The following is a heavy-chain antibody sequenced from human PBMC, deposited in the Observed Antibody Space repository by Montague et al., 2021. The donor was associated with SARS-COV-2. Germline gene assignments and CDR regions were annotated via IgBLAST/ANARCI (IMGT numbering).Heavy chain of an antibody. J-gene: IGHJ6*02. D-gene: IGHD3-9*01. CDR2: IYYSGST. CDR1: GGSISSSSYY. Sequence: SETLSLTCTVSGGSISSSSYYWGWIRQPPGKGLEWIGCIYYSGSTYYNLSLKSRVTISVDTSKNQFSLKLSSVTAADTAVYYCARDGSLRFEILIGPRHYYDGMNVWGRGTRVPV. V-gene: IGHV4-39*07. CDR3: ARDGSLRFEILIGPRHYYDGMNV.